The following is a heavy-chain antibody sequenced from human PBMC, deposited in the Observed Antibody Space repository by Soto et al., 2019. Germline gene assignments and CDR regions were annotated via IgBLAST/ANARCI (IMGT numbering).Heavy chain of an antibody. CDR1: GYSFSNFW. D-gene: IGHD2-8*02. J-gene: IGHJ4*02. CDR2: IYPDDSDT. CDR3: ASSVLVTSTMNYFDL. V-gene: IGHV5-51*01. Sequence: PGESLKISCQASGYSFSNFWIAWVRQMPGEGLEWLGIIYPDDSDTRYSPSFLGQVTISADKSIKTTYLQWSSLKASGTAIYFCASSVLVTSTMNYFDLWGRGTLGTVSS.